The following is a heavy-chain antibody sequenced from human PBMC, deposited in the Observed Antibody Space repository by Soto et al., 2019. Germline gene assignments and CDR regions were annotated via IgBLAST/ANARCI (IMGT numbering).Heavy chain of an antibody. V-gene: IGHV3-21*01. D-gene: IGHD1-26*01. CDR2: ISSSSSYI. CDR1: GFTFSSYS. Sequence: DVQLVESGGGLVKPGGSLRLSCAASGFTFSSYSMNWVRQAPGKGLEWVSSISSSSSYIYYTDSVKGRFTISRDNAKNSLYLQMNSLRAEDTAVYYCARAYWGTYYNDAFDIWGHGTMVTVSS. CDR3: ARAYWGTYYNDAFDI. J-gene: IGHJ3*02.